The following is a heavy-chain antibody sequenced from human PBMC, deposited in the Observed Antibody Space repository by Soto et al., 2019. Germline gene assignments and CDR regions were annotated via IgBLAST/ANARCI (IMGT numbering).Heavy chain of an antibody. CDR3: ARNKYSSSWYAAPDWFDP. D-gene: IGHD6-13*01. Sequence: VASLKIAGNGCGYGFTSYWIGWVRQMPGKCLEWMGIIYPGDSDTRYSPSFQGQVTISADKSISTAYLQWSSLKASDTAMYYCARNKYSSSWYAAPDWFDPWGQGTLVTVSS. V-gene: IGHV5-51*01. CDR1: GYGFTSYW. CDR2: IYPGDSDT. J-gene: IGHJ5*02.